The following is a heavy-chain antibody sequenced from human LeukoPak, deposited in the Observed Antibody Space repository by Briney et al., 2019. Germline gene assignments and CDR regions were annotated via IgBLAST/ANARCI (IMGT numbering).Heavy chain of an antibody. CDR1: GYTLTELS. CDR2: FDPEDGET. CDR3: ARTQGVYYGGNSGAFDI. Sequence: ASVKVSCKVSGYTLTELSMHWVRQAPGKGLEWMGGFDPEDGETIYAQKFQGRVTTTEDTSTDTAYMELSSLRSEDTAVYYCARTQGVYYGGNSGAFDIWGQGTVVTVSS. D-gene: IGHD4-23*01. J-gene: IGHJ3*02. V-gene: IGHV1-24*01.